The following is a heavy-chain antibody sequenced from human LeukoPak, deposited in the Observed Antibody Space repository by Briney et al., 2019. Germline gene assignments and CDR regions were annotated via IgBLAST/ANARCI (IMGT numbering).Heavy chain of an antibody. V-gene: IGHV3-21*01. CDR3: ARSLLGYCSGGSCYIDYYGMDV. D-gene: IGHD2-15*01. J-gene: IGHJ6*02. Sequence: GGSLRLSCAASGFSFSSYSMNWVRQAPGKGLEWVSSISSSSTYIYYADSLKGRFTISRDNAKNSLYLQMNSPRAEDTAVYYCARSLLGYCSGGSCYIDYYGMDVWGQGTTVTVSS. CDR2: ISSSSTYI. CDR1: GFSFSSYS.